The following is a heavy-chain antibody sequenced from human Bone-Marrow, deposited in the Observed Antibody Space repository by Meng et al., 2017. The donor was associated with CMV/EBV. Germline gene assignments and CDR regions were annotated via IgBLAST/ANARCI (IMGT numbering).Heavy chain of an antibody. D-gene: IGHD3-3*01. V-gene: IGHV3-23*03. CDR2: IYSGGSRT. J-gene: IGHJ6*02. CDR3: AKNLGFGGGVVIVFGMDV. Sequence: GSLRLSCAASGFTFSSYAMTWVRQAPGKGLEWVSVIYSGGSRTHYADSVKGRFTISRDNSKNTLYLQMNNLRAEDTAVYYCAKNLGFGGGVVIVFGMDVWGQGTTVTVSS. CDR1: GFTFSSYA.